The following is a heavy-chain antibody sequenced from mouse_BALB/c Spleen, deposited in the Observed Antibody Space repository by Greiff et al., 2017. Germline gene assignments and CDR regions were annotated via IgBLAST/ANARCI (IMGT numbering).Heavy chain of an antibody. CDR2: ISDGGSYT. CDR3: ARYRYDVGYAMDY. CDR1: GFTFSDYY. D-gene: IGHD2-14*01. Sequence: EVKLMESGGGLVKPGGSLKLSCAASGFTFSDYYMYWVRQTPEKRLEWVASISDGGSYTYYPDSVKGRFTISRDNAKNNLYLQMSSLKSEDTAMYYCARYRYDVGYAMDYWGQGTSVTVSS. J-gene: IGHJ4*01. V-gene: IGHV5-4*02.